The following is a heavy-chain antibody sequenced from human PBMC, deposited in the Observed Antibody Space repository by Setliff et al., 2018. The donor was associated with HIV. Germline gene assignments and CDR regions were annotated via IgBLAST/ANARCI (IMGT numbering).Heavy chain of an antibody. Sequence: SVKVSCKASGGTFSSYGISWVRQAPGQGLEWMGGITPISGTANYAQKFQGRVTIAADEFTSTAYMELSSLRSEDTAVYYCVRGGQYYRSTYYYYYMDVWGKGTAVTV. V-gene: IGHV1-69*13. CDR3: VRGGQYYRSTYYYYYMDV. D-gene: IGHD3-16*02. J-gene: IGHJ6*03. CDR1: GGTFSSYG. CDR2: ITPISGTA.